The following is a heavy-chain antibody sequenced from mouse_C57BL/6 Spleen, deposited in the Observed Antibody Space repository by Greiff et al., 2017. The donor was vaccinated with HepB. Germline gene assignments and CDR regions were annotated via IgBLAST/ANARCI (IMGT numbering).Heavy chain of an antibody. Sequence: QVQLQQSGAELVRPGASVTLSCKASGYTFTDYEMHWVKQTPVHGLEWIGAIDPETGGTAYNQKFKGKAILTADKSSSTAYMELRSLTSEDSAVYYCTPSAQATYAYWGQGTLVTVSA. CDR2: IDPETGGT. D-gene: IGHD3-2*02. CDR3: TPSAQATYAY. V-gene: IGHV1-15*01. CDR1: GYTFTDYE. J-gene: IGHJ3*01.